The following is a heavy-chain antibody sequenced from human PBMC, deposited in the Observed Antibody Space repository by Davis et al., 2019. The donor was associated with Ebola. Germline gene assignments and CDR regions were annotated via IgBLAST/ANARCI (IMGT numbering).Heavy chain of an antibody. V-gene: IGHV4-4*02. J-gene: IGHJ5*02. CDR2: IYHSGST. CDR3: ARARGEYNWFDP. CDR1: GGSISSSNW. D-gene: IGHD3-10*01. Sequence: MPSETLSLTCAVSGGSISSSNWWRWVRQPPGKGLEWIGEIYHSGSTNYNPSLKSRVTISVDKSKNQFSLKLSSVTAADTAVYYCARARGEYNWFDPWGQGTLVTVSS.